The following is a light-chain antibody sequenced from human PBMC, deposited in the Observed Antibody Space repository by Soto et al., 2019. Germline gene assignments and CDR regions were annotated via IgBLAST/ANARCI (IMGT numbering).Light chain of an antibody. V-gene: IGKV1-39*01. CDR3: QQSYSTPLT. CDR2: AAS. Sequence: DIQMTQSPSSLSASVGDRVTITCRASQTIGRYLNWYQQKEGKAPTVLIYAASILQSGVPPRFSCSASGTEFTLTISSLQPEDFATYYCQQSYSTPLTFGGGTQVEI. J-gene: IGKJ4*01. CDR1: QTIGRY.